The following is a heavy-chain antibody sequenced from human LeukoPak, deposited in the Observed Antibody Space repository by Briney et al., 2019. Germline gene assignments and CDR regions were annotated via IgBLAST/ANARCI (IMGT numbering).Heavy chain of an antibody. V-gene: IGHV4-61*01. CDR3: ARDHPDIKATGFDP. Sequence: SETLSLTCTVSGGSVSSGSYYWSWIRQPPGKGLEWIGYIYYSGSTNYNPSLKSRVTISVDKSKNQFSLKLSSVTAADAAVYYCARDHPDIKATGFDPWGQGTLVTVSS. J-gene: IGHJ5*02. CDR1: GGSVSSGSYY. CDR2: IYYSGST.